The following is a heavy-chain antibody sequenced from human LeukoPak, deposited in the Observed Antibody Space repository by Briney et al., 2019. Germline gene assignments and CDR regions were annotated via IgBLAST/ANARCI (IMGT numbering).Heavy chain of an antibody. D-gene: IGHD6-25*01. CDR1: GFTFSSYA. J-gene: IGHJ4*02. CDR3: APDLRGSASSLDD. Sequence: GGSLRLSCAASGFTFSSYAMSWVRQAPGKGLEWVSLISGDGGNTYYPDSVQGRFTISRDNSKNTVYLQMNSLRAEDTALYYCAPDLRGSASSLDDWGQGTLVTVSS. V-gene: IGHV3-23*01. CDR2: ISGDGGNT.